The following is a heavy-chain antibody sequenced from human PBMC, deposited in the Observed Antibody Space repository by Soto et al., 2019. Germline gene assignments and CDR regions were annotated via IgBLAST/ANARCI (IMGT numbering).Heavy chain of an antibody. J-gene: IGHJ4*02. CDR1: GFTFSNAW. V-gene: IGHV3-15*07. CDR2: IKSKTDGGTT. Sequence: GGSLRLSCAASGFTFSNAWMNWVRQAPGKGLEWVGRIKSKTDGGTTDYAAPVKGRFTISRDDSKNTPYLQMNSLKTEDTAVYYCTTVSGRFLEWLLTPYWGQGTLVTVSS. CDR3: TTVSGRFLEWLLTPY. D-gene: IGHD3-3*01.